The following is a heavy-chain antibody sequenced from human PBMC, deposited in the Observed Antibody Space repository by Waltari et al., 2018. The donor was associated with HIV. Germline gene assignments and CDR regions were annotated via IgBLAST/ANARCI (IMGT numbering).Heavy chain of an antibody. D-gene: IGHD2-21*01. CDR3: ARVGMGKDVWSTAGPLWFAP. J-gene: IGHJ5*02. CDR2: IFHTGTS. Sequence: QVQLEESGPGLVKPSETLSLNCSVSGHSVKSGFYYWSWIRQSPGKGPDWIGSIFHTGTSGYTIILWDRVRLLIGTEAYQFALPLISVTSGDTAVDFCARVGMGKDVWSTAGPLWFAPWGQGTLVT. CDR1: GHSVKSGFYY. V-gene: IGHV4-61*01.